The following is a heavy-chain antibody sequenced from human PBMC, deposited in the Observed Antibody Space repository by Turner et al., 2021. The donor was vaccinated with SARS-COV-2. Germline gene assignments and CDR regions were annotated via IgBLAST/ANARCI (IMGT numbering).Heavy chain of an antibody. V-gene: IGHV4-31*03. CDR1: GGSINSGGYF. J-gene: IGHJ4*02. D-gene: IGHD3-16*01. CDR3: AREGDLNGAPDY. Sequence: QVQLQESGTGLVKPSQTLSHTCTVSGGSINSGGYFWTWIRQYPGKALEWIGYVYSRWSANYNPSLKSRVTISVDTSRNQFSLRVKSVTAADTAVYYCAREGDLNGAPDYWGQGILVSVSS. CDR2: VYSRWSA.